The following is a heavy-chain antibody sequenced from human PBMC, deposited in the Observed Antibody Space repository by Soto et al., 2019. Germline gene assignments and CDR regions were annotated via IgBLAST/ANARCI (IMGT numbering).Heavy chain of an antibody. V-gene: IGHV1-8*01. J-gene: IGHJ5*02. CDR2: MNHNSGNT. CDR1: GYTFTSYD. CDR3: AGGIKYGAYSRWFDP. D-gene: IGHD4-17*01. Sequence: QVQLVQSGAEVKKPGASVKVSCKASGYTFTSYDINWVRQATGQGLEYLGWMNHNSGNTAYVQKFQGRVTMTWDTSITAAYMELSSLRSEDTAVYFCAGGIKYGAYSRWFDPWGQGTLVTVSS.